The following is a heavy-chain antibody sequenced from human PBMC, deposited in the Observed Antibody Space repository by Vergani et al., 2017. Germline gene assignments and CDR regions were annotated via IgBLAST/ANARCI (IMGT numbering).Heavy chain of an antibody. V-gene: IGHV3-23*01. CDR2: ITGSGINT. CDR1: GFTFSSYA. D-gene: IGHD3-10*01. J-gene: IGHJ3*02. CDR3: AKDRASGTYRNAFDI. Sequence: EVQLLESGGGLVQRGGSLRLSCAASGFTFSSYAMSWVRQAPGKRLEWVSAITGSGINTYYTDSVKGRFTISRDNSKNTLYLQMNSLRAEDTAVYYCAKDRASGTYRNAFDIWGQGTMVTVSS.